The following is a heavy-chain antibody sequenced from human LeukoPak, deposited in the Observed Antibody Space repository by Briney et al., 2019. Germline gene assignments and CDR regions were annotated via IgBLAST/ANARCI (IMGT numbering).Heavy chain of an antibody. Sequence: SETLSLTCAVYGGSFSGYYWSWIRQPPGKGLEWIGEINHSGSTNYNPSLKSRVTISVDTSKNQFSLKLSSVTAADTAAYYCARGRGLRAGSFDYWGQGTLVTVSS. V-gene: IGHV4-34*01. CDR3: ARGRGLRAGSFDY. CDR2: INHSGST. J-gene: IGHJ4*02. D-gene: IGHD3-16*01. CDR1: GGSFSGYY.